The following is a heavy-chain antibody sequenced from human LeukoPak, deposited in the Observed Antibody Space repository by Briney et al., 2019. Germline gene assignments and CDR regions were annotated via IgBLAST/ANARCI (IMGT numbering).Heavy chain of an antibody. CDR1: GGSFSGYY. Sequence: SETLSLTCAVYGGSFSGYYWSWIRQPPGKGLEWIGEINHSGSTNYNPSLKSRLTISADMSKNQFSLKLNSVTAADTAVYYCARDPIWGQGTLVTVSS. J-gene: IGHJ4*02. CDR3: ARDPI. V-gene: IGHV4-34*01. CDR2: INHSGST.